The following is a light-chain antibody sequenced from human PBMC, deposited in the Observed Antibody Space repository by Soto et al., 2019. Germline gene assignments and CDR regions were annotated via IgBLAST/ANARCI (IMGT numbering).Light chain of an antibody. CDR1: QSVSSYY. J-gene: IGKJ1*01. V-gene: IGKV3-20*01. Sequence: EIVLTQSPVTLSLSPGEGATLSCRASQSVSSYYLAWYQQKPGQAPRLLIYGASIRATGIPDRFSGSGSGTDFTLTISRLEPEDFAVYYCQQYGSSWTFGQGTKVDI. CDR3: QQYGSSWT. CDR2: GAS.